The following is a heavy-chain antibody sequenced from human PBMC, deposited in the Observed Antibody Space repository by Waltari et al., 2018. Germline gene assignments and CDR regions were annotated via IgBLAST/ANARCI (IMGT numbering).Heavy chain of an antibody. CDR2: IYYSGST. Sequence: QVQLQESGPGLVKPSETLSLTCPVPGGSISSYYWSWIRQTPGKGLEWIGYIYYSGSTNYNPSLKSRVTISVDTSKNQFSLKLSSVTAADTAVYYCAREDSSSWYGDAFDIWGQGTMVTVSS. V-gene: IGHV4-59*01. J-gene: IGHJ3*02. CDR1: GGSISSYY. D-gene: IGHD6-13*01. CDR3: AREDSSSWYGDAFDI.